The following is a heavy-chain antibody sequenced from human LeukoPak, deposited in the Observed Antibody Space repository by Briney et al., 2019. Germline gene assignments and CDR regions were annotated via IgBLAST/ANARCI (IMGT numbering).Heavy chain of an antibody. CDR1: GGSXXXGGYY. CDR2: IYYSGST. D-gene: IGHD4-23*01. Sequence: XVXGGSXXXGGYYWSWIRQHPGKGLEWIGYIYYSGSTYYNPSLKSRITISVDTSKNQFSLKLSSVTAADTAVYYCARGDYGGNSPFDAFDIWGQGTMVTVSS. CDR3: ARGDYGGNSPFDAFDI. J-gene: IGHJ3*02. V-gene: IGHV4-31*03.